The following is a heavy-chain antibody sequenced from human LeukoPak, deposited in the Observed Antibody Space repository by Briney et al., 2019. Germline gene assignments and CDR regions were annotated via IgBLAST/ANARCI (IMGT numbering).Heavy chain of an antibody. J-gene: IGHJ4*02. Sequence: ASVKVSCKASGDTFTGYYMHWVRPAPGQGLEWMGWINPNSGGTNYAQKFQGRVTMTRDTSISTAYMELSRLRSDDTAVYYSARDSSDYGDYLGDYWGQRTLVTVSS. V-gene: IGHV1-2*02. CDR1: GDTFTGYY. CDR3: ARDSSDYGDYLGDY. D-gene: IGHD4-17*01. CDR2: INPNSGGT.